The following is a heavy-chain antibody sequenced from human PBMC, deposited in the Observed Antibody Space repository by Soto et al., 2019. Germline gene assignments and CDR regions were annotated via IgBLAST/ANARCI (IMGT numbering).Heavy chain of an antibody. CDR2: ISYDGSNK. J-gene: IGHJ6*02. V-gene: IGHV3-30*18. CDR3: AKSSWGGAVAGAEYYYYGMDV. CDR1: GFTFSSYG. Sequence: GGSLRLSCAASGFTFSSYGMHWVRQAPGKGLVWVAVISYDGSNKYYADSVKGRFTISRDNSKNTLYLQMNSLRAEDTAVYYCAKSSWGGAVAGAEYYYYGMDVWGQGTTVTVSS. D-gene: IGHD6-19*01.